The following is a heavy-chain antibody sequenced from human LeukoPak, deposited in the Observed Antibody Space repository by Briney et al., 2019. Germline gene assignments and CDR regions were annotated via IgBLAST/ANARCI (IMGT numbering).Heavy chain of an antibody. CDR1: GFTFSSYV. J-gene: IGHJ3*02. V-gene: IGHV3-30*02. CDR2: IRYDGINR. CDR3: AKSTIVGATVDAFDI. D-gene: IGHD1-26*01. Sequence: GGSLRLSCAASGFTFSSYVMHWVRQAPGKGLEWVAFIRYDGINRYYADSVKGRFTISRDNSKNTLYLQMNSLRAEDTAVYYCAKSTIVGATVDAFDIWGQGTMVTVSS.